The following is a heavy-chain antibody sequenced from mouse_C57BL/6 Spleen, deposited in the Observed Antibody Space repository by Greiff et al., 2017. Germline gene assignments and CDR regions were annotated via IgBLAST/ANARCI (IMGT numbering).Heavy chain of an antibody. V-gene: IGHV1-53*01. CDR2: INPSNGGT. CDR3: AKERGNLAWFAY. D-gene: IGHD2-1*01. J-gene: IGHJ3*01. Sequence: VQLQQPGTELVKPGASVKLSCKASGYTFTSYWMHWVKQRPGQGLEWIGNINPSNGGTNYNEKFKSKATLTVDKSSSTAYMQLSCLTSEDSAVYYCAKERGNLAWFAYWGQGTLVTVSA. CDR1: GYTFTSYW.